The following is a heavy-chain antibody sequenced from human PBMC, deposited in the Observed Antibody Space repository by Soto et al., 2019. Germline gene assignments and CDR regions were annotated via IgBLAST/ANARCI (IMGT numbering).Heavy chain of an antibody. Sequence: EVQLVESGGALVQPGGSLRLSCAASGFSFSIYEMNWVRQAPGKGLEWISYISSGGINIHYADSVKGRFTISRDNAKNSLYLQMNSLRDEDTAVYYCARDHPNRNYGTCFDYWGQETLVTVSS. J-gene: IGHJ4*02. D-gene: IGHD1-7*01. CDR1: GFSFSIYE. CDR3: ARDHPNRNYGTCFDY. V-gene: IGHV3-48*03. CDR2: ISSGGINI.